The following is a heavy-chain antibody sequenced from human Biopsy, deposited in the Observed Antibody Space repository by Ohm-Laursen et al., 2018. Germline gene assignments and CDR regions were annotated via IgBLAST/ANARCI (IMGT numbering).Heavy chain of an antibody. J-gene: IGHJ3*01. CDR2: ISNRGST. Sequence: GTLSLTCTVSGGSISSDYWSWIRQSPGKGLEWIGHISNRGSTNYNPSLRGRVTISVDTSKNQFSLKLSSLTAADTAVFFCARLYRLDDYWNDDPPDAFDVWGQGTVVTVSS. CDR1: GGSISSDY. D-gene: IGHD3-3*01. V-gene: IGHV4-59*01. CDR3: ARLYRLDDYWNDDPPDAFDV.